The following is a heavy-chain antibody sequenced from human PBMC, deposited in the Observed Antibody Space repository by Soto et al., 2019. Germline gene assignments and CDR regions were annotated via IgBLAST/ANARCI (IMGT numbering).Heavy chain of an antibody. CDR1: GGTFSSYA. J-gene: IGHJ3*02. V-gene: IGHV1-69*06. Sequence: QVQLVQSGAEVKKPGSSVKVSCKASGGTFSSYAISWVRQAPGQGLEWMGGIIPIFGTANYAQKFQGRVTITADKSTSTAYMELSSLRSEDTAVYYCARDTPGRWELLRRLAAFDIWGQGTMVTVSS. CDR2: IIPIFGTA. D-gene: IGHD1-26*01. CDR3: ARDTPGRWELLRRLAAFDI.